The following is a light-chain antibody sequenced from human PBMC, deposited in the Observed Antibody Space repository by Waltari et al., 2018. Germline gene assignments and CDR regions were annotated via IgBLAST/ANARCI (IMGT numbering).Light chain of an antibody. CDR3: SSYISSSTLEL. Sequence: QSALTQPASVSGSPGQSITISCTGTSSDVGGYNYVSWYQQHPGKAPKLLIYDVSSRPAGVSHRFSGSKSGNTASVTISGLQAEDEAYYYCSSYISSSTLELFGGGTSLTVL. V-gene: IGLV2-14*03. CDR2: DVS. J-gene: IGLJ2*01. CDR1: SSDVGGYNY.